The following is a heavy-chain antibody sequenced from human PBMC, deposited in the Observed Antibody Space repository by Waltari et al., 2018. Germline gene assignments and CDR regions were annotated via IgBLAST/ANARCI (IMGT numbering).Heavy chain of an antibody. CDR1: GFTFSSYA. CDR3: AKGVFLEPFDY. D-gene: IGHD3-3*01. J-gene: IGHJ4*02. Sequence: EVQLLASGGGLVQPGGSLRLSCAASGFTFSSYAMSWVRQAPGKGLEWVSVIYSGGSTYYADSVKGRFTISRDNSKNTLYLQMNSLRAEDTAVYYCAKGVFLEPFDYWGQGTLVTVSS. CDR2: IYSGGST. V-gene: IGHV3-23*03.